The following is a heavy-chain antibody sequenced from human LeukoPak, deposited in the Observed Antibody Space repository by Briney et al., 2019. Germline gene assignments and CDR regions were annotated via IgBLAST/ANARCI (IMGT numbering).Heavy chain of an antibody. CDR1: SASISSYY. D-gene: IGHD5-24*01. V-gene: IGHV4-59*01. J-gene: IGHJ4*02. CDR3: VRGNTYNNG. Sequence: SGTLSLTCTVSSASISSYYWSWIRQPPGKGLEWVGYIFYSGSTNYNPYPKSRVTISIDTYKNQFPLKLNSVIAADPAGGYLVRGNTYNNGCGQGSLVTVPA. CDR2: IFYSGST.